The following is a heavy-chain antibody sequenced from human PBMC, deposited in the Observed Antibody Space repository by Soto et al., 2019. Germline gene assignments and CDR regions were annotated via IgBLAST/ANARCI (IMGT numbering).Heavy chain of an antibody. CDR1: GGSFSGYY. D-gene: IGHD3-10*01. V-gene: IGHV4-34*01. Sequence: PSETLSLTCAVYGGSFSGYYWSWIRQPPGKWLEWIGEINHSGSTNYNPSLKSRVTISVDTSKNQFSLKLSSVTAADTAVYYCARGRTPPYYYYGSGSYFSFFDYWGQGXLVTVYS. CDR3: ARGRTPPYYYYGSGSYFSFFDY. J-gene: IGHJ4*02. CDR2: INHSGST.